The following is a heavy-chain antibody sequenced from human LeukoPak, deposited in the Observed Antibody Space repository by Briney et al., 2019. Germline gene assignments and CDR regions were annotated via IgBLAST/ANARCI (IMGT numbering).Heavy chain of an antibody. CDR3: ARSYSSSWKAKYYFDY. CDR1: GYTFTGYY. J-gene: IGHJ4*02. CDR2: INPNNGNT. D-gene: IGHD6-13*01. Sequence: ASVKVSCKASGYTFTGYYMHWVRQAPGQGLEWMGRINPNNGNTNYAQKLQGRVTMTTDTSTSTAYMELRSLRSDDTAVYYCARSYSSSWKAKYYFDYWGQGTLVTVSS. V-gene: IGHV1-18*04.